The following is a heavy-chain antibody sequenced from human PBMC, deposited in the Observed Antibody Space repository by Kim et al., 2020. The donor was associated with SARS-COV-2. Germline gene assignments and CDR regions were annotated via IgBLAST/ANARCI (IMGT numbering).Heavy chain of an antibody. CDR1: GYTFTSYA. D-gene: IGHD2-2*01. CDR2: INAGNGNT. CDR3: ARVHRYCSSTSCYVAGGRFDP. Sequence: ASVKVSCKASGYTFTSYAMHWVRQAPGQRLEWMGWINAGNGNTKYSQKFQGRVTITRDTSASIAYVELSSLRSEDTAVYYCARVHRYCSSTSCYVAGGRFDPWGQGTLVTVSS. J-gene: IGHJ5*02. V-gene: IGHV1-3*01.